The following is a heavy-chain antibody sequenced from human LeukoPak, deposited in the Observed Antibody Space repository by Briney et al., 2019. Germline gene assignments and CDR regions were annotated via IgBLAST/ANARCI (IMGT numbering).Heavy chain of an antibody. CDR1: GFTLSSYA. D-gene: IGHD3-22*01. CDR3: AKDSSGYYPYNWFDP. CDR2: ISDSGNT. J-gene: IGHJ5*02. V-gene: IGHV3-23*01. Sequence: GGSLRLSCAASGFTLSSYAMSWVRQAPGKGLEWVSAISDSGNTYHADSVKGRFTISRDSSKNTLFLQMNSLRAEDTAVYYCAKDSSGYYPYNWFDPWGQGTLVTVSS.